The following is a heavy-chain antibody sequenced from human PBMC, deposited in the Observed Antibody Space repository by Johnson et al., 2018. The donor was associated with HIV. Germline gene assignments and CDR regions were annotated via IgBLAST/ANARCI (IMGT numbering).Heavy chain of an antibody. D-gene: IGHD1-26*01. V-gene: IGHV3-30-3*01. J-gene: IGHJ3*02. CDR2: ISYDGSNK. CDR3: ARDRGYLDAFDI. Sequence: VQLVESGEGVVQPGRSLRLSCAASGFTFSSYAMHWVRQAPGKGLEWVAVISYDGSNKYYADSVTGRFTISRDNSKNTLYLQMNRLRAEDTAVFYCARDRGYLDAFDIWGQGTMVTVSS. CDR1: GFTFSSYA.